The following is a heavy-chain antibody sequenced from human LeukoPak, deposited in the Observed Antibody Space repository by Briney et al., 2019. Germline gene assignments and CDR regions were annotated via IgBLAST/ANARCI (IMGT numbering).Heavy chain of an antibody. CDR2: IIPILGIA. Sequence: PVASVKVSCKASGGTFSSYAISWVRQAPGQGLEWMGRIIPILGIANYAQKFQGRVTITADKSTSTAYMELGSLRSEDTAVYYCARTQDYYDSSGYPYYFDYWGQGTLVTVSS. D-gene: IGHD3-22*01. J-gene: IGHJ4*02. CDR3: ARTQDYYDSSGYPYYFDY. V-gene: IGHV1-69*04. CDR1: GGTFSSYA.